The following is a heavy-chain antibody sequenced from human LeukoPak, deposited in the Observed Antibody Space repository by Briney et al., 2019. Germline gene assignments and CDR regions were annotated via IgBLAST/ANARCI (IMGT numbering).Heavy chain of an antibody. CDR1: GGTFSSYA. CDR2: IIPIFGTA. D-gene: IGHD3-10*01. V-gene: IGHV1-69*05. CDR3: ARGYYGSGSYLYYYMDV. J-gene: IGHJ6*03. Sequence: GASVKVSFKASGGTFSSYAISWVRQAPGQGLEWMGGIIPIFGTANYAQKFQGRVAITTDESTSTAYMELSSLRSEDTAVYYCARGYYGSGSYLYYYMDVWGKGTTVTVSS.